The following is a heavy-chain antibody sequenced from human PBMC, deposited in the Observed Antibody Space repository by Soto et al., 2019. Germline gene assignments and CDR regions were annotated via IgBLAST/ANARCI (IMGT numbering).Heavy chain of an antibody. Sequence: GGSLRLSCAASGFTFSDYYMSWIRQAPGKGLEWVSYISSSSSYTNYADSVRGRFTISRDNAKNSLYLQMNSLRAEDTAVYYCARGDYAYGMDVWGQGTTVTVSS. CDR3: ARGDYAYGMDV. J-gene: IGHJ6*02. CDR2: ISSSSSYT. V-gene: IGHV3-11*06. CDR1: GFTFSDYY.